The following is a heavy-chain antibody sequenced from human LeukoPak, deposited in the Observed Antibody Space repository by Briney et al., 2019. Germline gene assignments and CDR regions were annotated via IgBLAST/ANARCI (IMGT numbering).Heavy chain of an antibody. CDR1: GGSISSNSDY. J-gene: IGHJ4*02. CDR3: ARKQAGTTHDY. D-gene: IGHD2/OR15-2a*01. V-gene: IGHV4-39*01. CDR2: LYYSGVS. Sequence: SETLSLTCNVSGGSISSNSDYWGWIRQPPGKGLEWIGSLYYSGVSVYNPSLKSRVTMSVDTSKNQFSLKLSSVTAADTAVYYCARKQAGTTHDYWGQGTLVTVSS.